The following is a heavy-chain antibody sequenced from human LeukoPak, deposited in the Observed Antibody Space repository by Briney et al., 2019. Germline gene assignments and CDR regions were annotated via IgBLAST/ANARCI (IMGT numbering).Heavy chain of an antibody. CDR1: GFTVSSNY. CDR2: IYSSEST. J-gene: IGHJ4*02. Sequence: GGSLRLSCAASGFTVSSNYVSWVRQAPGKGLEWISVIYSSESTYYADSVKGRLTISRDNSKNTVYLQMNSLRAEDTAVYYCARGEWNYPFDYWGQGTLVTVSS. CDR3: ARGEWNYPFDY. V-gene: IGHV3-53*01. D-gene: IGHD1-7*01.